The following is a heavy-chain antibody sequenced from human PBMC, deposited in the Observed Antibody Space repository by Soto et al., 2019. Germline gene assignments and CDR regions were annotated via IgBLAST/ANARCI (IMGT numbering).Heavy chain of an antibody. J-gene: IGHJ5*02. CDR3: AKDPLSSSWYVHWFDP. V-gene: IGHV3-23*01. CDR2: ISGSGGST. D-gene: IGHD6-13*01. CDR1: GFTFSSYA. Sequence: GGSLRLSCAASGFTFSSYAMSWVRQAPGKGLEWVSAISGSGGSTYYADSVKGQFTISRDNSKNTLYLQMNSLRAEDTAVYYCAKDPLSSSWYVHWFDPWGQGTLVTVSS.